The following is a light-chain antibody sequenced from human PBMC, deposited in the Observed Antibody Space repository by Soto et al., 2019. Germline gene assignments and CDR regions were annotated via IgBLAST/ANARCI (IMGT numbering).Light chain of an antibody. Sequence: EIVMTQSPATLSVSPGGRATLSCRASQSASDNLAWYQQKRGQAPRLLIYGASARATDIPARFSGSGSGTEFTLTISSLQSEDFAVSFCQQYYKLPYTFGQGARLEIK. CDR1: QSASDN. CDR3: QQYYKLPYT. CDR2: GAS. V-gene: IGKV3-15*01. J-gene: IGKJ2*01.